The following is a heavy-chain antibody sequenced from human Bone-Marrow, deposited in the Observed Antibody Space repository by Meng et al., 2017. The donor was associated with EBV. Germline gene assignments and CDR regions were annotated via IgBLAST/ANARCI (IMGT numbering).Heavy chain of an antibody. J-gene: IGHJ4*02. CDR2: MNPNSGNT. V-gene: IGHV1-8*01. CDR3: ARVLCGSCYSIDY. Sequence: QGQRVQSVAELKKPGASGKVSCKASGYTFTSYDINWVRQSTGQGLEWMGWMNPNSGNTGYAQKFQGRVTMTRNTSISTAYMELSSLRSEDTAVYYCARVLCGSCYSIDYWGQGTLVTVSS. CDR1: GYTFTSYD. D-gene: IGHD2-15*01.